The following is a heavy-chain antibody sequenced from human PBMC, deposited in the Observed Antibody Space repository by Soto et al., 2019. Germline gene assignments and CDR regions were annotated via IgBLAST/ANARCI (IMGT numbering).Heavy chain of an antibody. D-gene: IGHD1-26*01. V-gene: IGHV4-59*08. Sequence: SETLSLTCSVSGGSITSYYWSWIRQPPGKGLEWIGYISYSGSTYYTPALKSRVTLSVDTSKNQFSLNLNSVTAADTAVYYCARGGIPPSGYGIAYAMDVWGQGTTVTVSS. J-gene: IGHJ6*02. CDR1: GGSITSYY. CDR2: ISYSGST. CDR3: ARGGIPPSGYGIAYAMDV.